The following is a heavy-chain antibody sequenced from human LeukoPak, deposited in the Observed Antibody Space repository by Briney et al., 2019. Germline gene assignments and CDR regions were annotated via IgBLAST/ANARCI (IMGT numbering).Heavy chain of an antibody. D-gene: IGHD1-14*01. CDR3: TSGIGTYDY. Sequence: GGSLRLSCAVSGLTFSEYWMHWVRQDAGKGLVWVAGISKDGGSTEYADFVKGRCTISRDNAKNTLYLQMNSLTVDDTAVYYCTSGIGTYDYWGLGAQVTVSS. CDR2: ISKDGGST. J-gene: IGHJ4*02. V-gene: IGHV3-74*03. CDR1: GLTFSEYW.